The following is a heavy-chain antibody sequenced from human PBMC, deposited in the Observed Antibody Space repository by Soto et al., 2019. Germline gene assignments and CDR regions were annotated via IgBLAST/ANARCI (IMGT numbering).Heavy chain of an antibody. D-gene: IGHD3-10*01. CDR3: ATLYGSGSYPDY. CDR2: IYYSGST. Sequence: SETLSLTCTVSGGSISSYYWSWIRQPPGKGLEWIGYIYYSGSTNYNPSLKSRVTISVDTSKNQFSLKLSSVTAADTAVYYCATLYGSGSYPDYLGQGTLVTVSS. CDR1: GGSISSYY. V-gene: IGHV4-59*08. J-gene: IGHJ4*02.